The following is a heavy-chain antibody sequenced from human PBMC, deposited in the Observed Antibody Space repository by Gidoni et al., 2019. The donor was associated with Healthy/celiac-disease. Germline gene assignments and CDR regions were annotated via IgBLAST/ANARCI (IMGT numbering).Heavy chain of an antibody. CDR3: ARARPTYYYDSSGYPEYYFDY. Sequence: QVQLVQSGAEVTKPGASVQVSCKASGYTSPGYYMHWVRQAPGQGLEWMGWINPNSGGTNYAQKFQGWVTMTRDTSISTPYMELSRLRSDDTAVYYCARARPTYYYDSSGYPEYYFDYWGQGTLVTVSS. V-gene: IGHV1-2*04. J-gene: IGHJ4*02. CDR1: GYTSPGYY. D-gene: IGHD3-22*01. CDR2: INPNSGGT.